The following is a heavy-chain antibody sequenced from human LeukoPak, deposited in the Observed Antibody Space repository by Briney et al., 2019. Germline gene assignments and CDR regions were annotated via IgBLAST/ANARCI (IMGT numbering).Heavy chain of an antibody. D-gene: IGHD3-3*01. Sequence: GGSLRLSCAASGFTFSSYGMSWVRQAPGKGLEWVSSISRSGGSTHYADSVKGRFTISRDNAKNSLYLQMNSLRVEDTAVYFCARIYLRHFDFWAQGTLVTVSS. CDR2: ISRSGGST. V-gene: IGHV3-23*01. CDR1: GFTFSSYG. CDR3: ARIYLRHFDF. J-gene: IGHJ4*02.